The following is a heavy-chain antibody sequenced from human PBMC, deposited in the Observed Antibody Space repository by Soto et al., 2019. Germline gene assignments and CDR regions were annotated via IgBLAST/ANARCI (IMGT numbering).Heavy chain of an antibody. CDR2: IYYSGST. CDR1: GGSFSGYY. CDR3: GIFNTPSSWSCYYYYYMDV. D-gene: IGHD3-3*01. Sequence: PSETLSLTCAVYGGSFSGYYWSWIRQPPGKGLEWIGYIYYSGSTNYNPSLKSRVTISVDTSKNQFSLKLSSVTAADTAVYYCGIFNTPSSWSCYYYYYMDVWGKGTTVTVSS. J-gene: IGHJ6*03. V-gene: IGHV4-59*08.